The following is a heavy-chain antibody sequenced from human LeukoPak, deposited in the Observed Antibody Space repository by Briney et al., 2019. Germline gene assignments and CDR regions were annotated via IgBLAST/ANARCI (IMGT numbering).Heavy chain of an antibody. J-gene: IGHJ4*02. D-gene: IGHD2-15*01. CDR3: ARDILLRGYCSGGSCYQG. CDR2: INPNSGGT. Sequence: ASVKVSCKASGGTFSSYAISWVRQAPGQGLEWMGWINPNSGGTNYAQKFQGRVTMTRDTSISTAYMELSRLRSDDTAVYYCARDILLRGYCSGGSCYQGWGQGTLVTVSS. V-gene: IGHV1-2*02. CDR1: GGTFSSYA.